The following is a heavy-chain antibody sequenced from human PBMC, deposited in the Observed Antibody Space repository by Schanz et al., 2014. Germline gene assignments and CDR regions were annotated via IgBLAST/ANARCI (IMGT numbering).Heavy chain of an antibody. CDR2: ISAYNGNT. V-gene: IGHV1-18*01. D-gene: IGHD3-10*01. CDR3: ARVSMEFERGKSYYYYMDV. CDR1: GYTFTSYG. Sequence: QVQLVQSGAEVKKPGASVKVSCKASGYTFTSYGINWVRQAPGQGLEWMGWISAYNGNTNYAQKLQDRVTMTRNTSISTAYMELNSLTSEDTAVYYCARVSMEFERGKSYYYYMDVWGRGTTVTVSS. J-gene: IGHJ6*03.